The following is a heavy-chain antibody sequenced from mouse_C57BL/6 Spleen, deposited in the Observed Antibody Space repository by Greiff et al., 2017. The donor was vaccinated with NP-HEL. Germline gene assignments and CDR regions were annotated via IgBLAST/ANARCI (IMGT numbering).Heavy chain of an antibody. Sequence: QVQLQQPGAELVRPGTSVKLSCTASGYTFTSYWMHWVRQSPGQGLEWIGVIDPSDSYTNYNQKFKGKATFTVDTSTSTAYMQISSLTSEDSAVYYCASYRDSSGPFAYWGQGTLVTVSA. J-gene: IGHJ3*01. CDR3: ASYRDSSGPFAY. CDR1: GYTFTSYW. D-gene: IGHD3-2*02. CDR2: IDPSDSYT. V-gene: IGHV1-59*01.